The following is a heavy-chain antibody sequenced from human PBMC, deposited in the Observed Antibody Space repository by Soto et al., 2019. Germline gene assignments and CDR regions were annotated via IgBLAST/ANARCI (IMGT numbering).Heavy chain of an antibody. CDR2: ISAYNGNT. J-gene: IGHJ3*02. V-gene: IGHV1-18*04. D-gene: IGHD3-22*01. Sequence: GASVKVSCKASGYTFTSYGISWVRQAPGQGLEWMGWISAYNGNTNYAQKLQGRVTMTTDTSTSTAYMELRSLRSDDTAVYYCARGYAYYDSSGYYPDAFDIWGQGTMVTVSS. CDR1: GYTFTSYG. CDR3: ARGYAYYDSSGYYPDAFDI.